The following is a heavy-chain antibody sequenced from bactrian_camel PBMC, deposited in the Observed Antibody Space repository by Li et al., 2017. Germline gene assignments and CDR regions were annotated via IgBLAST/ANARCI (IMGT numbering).Heavy chain of an antibody. J-gene: IGHJ4*01. D-gene: IGHD3*01. CDR1: GFTFTTNY. CDR2: INSGGSST. V-gene: IGHV3S40*01. CDR3: AAVSKGRHCRLGLNLNF. Sequence: VQLVESGGGLVLPGGSLRPSCAASGFTFTTNYMNWVRQAPGKGLEWVSRINSGGSSTYYADSVKGRFTISRDNAKNTLYLQMNNLKPEDTAMYYCAAVSKGRHCRLGLNLNFWGQGTQVTVS.